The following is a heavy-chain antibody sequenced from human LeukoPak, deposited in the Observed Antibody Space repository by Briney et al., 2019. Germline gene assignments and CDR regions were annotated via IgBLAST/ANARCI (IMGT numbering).Heavy chain of an antibody. J-gene: IGHJ4*02. Sequence: QPGGSLRLSCAASGFTFSSYWMSWVRQAPGKGLEWVANIKQDGSEKHCVDSVKGRFTISRDNAKNSLYLQMNSLGAEDTAVYYCARGISSGWFWVYWGQGTLVTVSS. V-gene: IGHV3-7*01. CDR3: ARGISSGWFWVY. CDR1: GFTFSSYW. CDR2: IKQDGSEK. D-gene: IGHD6-19*01.